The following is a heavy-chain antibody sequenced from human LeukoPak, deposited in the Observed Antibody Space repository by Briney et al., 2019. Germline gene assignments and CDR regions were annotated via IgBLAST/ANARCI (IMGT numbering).Heavy chain of an antibody. CDR1: GYTFTSYG. J-gene: IGHJ6*02. CDR3: ARGSAPFYYYGMDV. V-gene: IGHV1-18*01. CDR2: ISAYNGNT. Sequence: ASVKVSCKASGYTFTSYGISWVRQAPGQGLEWMGWISAYNGNTNYAQKFQGKVTMARNTSISTAYMELSSLRSEDTAVYYCARGSAPFYYYGMDVWGQGTTVTVSS.